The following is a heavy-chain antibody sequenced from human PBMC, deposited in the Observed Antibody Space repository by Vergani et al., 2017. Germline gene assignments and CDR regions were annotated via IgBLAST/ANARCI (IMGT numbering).Heavy chain of an antibody. Sequence: QLQLQESGPGLVKPSETLSLTRTVSGGSISSSSYYWGWIRQPPGKGLEWIGSIYYSGSTYYNPSLKSRVTISVDTSKNQFSLKLSSVTAADTAVYYCARASGSYYGSGSYYNVGWFDPWGQGTLVTVSS. D-gene: IGHD3-10*01. J-gene: IGHJ5*02. V-gene: IGHV4-39*07. CDR3: ARASGSYYGSGSYYNVGWFDP. CDR2: IYYSGST. CDR1: GGSISSSSYY.